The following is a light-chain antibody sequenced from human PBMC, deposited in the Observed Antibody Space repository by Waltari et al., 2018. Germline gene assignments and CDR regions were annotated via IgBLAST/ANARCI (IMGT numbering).Light chain of an antibody. J-gene: IGLJ1*01. CDR3: CSYAGLGTYV. CDR2: EVI. V-gene: IGLV2-23*02. CDR1: TSGVGNYDL. Sequence: QSALTQPASVSGTPGQSITISCTGTTSGVGNYDLVSCYPHHQGKAPNLLICEVITRPSGVSSRFSGSKSGSTASLTISGLQPDDEADYYCCSYAGLGTYVFGSGTKVTVL.